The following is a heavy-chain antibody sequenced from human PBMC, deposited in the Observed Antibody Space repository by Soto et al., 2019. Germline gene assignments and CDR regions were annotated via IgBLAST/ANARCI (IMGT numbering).Heavy chain of an antibody. J-gene: IGHJ4*02. CDR3: AKNWDTTCSSSSH. CDR1: GFTFTTYA. Sequence: EVQLLESGGGLVQPGGSLRLSCAASGFTFTTYAMSWVRQAPGKGLEWVSAISGSAGSTYYADSVKCRFTISRDNSKNTLSLQMNSLRAEDTAVYYCAKNWDTTCSSSSHWGQGTLVSVSS. D-gene: IGHD6-6*01. CDR2: ISGSAGST. V-gene: IGHV3-23*01.